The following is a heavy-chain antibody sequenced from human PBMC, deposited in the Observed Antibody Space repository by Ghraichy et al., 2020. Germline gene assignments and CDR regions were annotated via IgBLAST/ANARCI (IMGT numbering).Heavy chain of an antibody. Sequence: GESLNISCAASEFTFTNYVMTWVRQAPGKGLEWVSTISDTGGSTYYADSVRGRFTIYKDNSKKTFYLHLSSLRPEDTALYYCASALMVPDPSGYFYRIDVRGNGSVVSVS. J-gene: IGHJ6*03. CDR3: ASALMVPDPSGYFYRIDV. CDR2: ISDTGGST. V-gene: IGHV3-23*01. CDR1: EFTFTNYV. D-gene: IGHD4/OR15-4a*01.